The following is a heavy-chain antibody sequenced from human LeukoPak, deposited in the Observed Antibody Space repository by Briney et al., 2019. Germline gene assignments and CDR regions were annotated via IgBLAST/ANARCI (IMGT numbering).Heavy chain of an antibody. CDR2: ISSSSSTI. CDR1: GFTFSSYS. Sequence: GGSLRLSCAASGFTFSSYSMNWVRQAPGKGLEWVSYISSSSSTIYYADSVKGRFTISRGNAKNSLYLQMNSLRAEDTAVYYCARGDLACGDYGGYFDYWGQGTLVTVSS. V-gene: IGHV3-48*01. J-gene: IGHJ4*02. CDR3: ARGDLACGDYGGYFDY. D-gene: IGHD4-17*01.